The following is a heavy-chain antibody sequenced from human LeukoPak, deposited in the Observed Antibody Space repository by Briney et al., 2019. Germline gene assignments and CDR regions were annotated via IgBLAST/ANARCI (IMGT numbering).Heavy chain of an antibody. D-gene: IGHD3-10*01. CDR2: INHSGST. CDR1: GGSFSGYY. Sequence: SETQSLTCAVYGGSFSGYYWSWIRQPPGKGLEWIGEINHSGSTNYNPSLKSRVTMSVDTSKNQFSLKLSSVTAADTAVYYCARAGFGSGSYQTLKYNWFDPWGQGTLVTVSS. J-gene: IGHJ5*02. V-gene: IGHV4-34*01. CDR3: ARAGFGSGSYQTLKYNWFDP.